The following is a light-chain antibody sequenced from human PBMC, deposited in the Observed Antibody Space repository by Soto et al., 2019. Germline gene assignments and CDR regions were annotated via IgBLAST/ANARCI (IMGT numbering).Light chain of an antibody. CDR2: AAS. J-gene: IGKJ4*01. CDR1: QGISRY. Sequence: IQLTQSPSSLSASVGDSVTITCRASQGISRYLAGYQQKPGRAPKLLISAASNLQSVVPSRFSGSGSGTDFPLSISSLQPEDVATYYCQQLSTYPLTLGVRTMVDVK. CDR3: QQLSTYPLT. V-gene: IGKV1-9*01.